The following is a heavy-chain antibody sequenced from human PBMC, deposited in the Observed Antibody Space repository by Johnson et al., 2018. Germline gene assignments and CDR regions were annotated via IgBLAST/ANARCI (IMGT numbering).Heavy chain of an antibody. CDR2: IYESGGT. CDR3: ARESFSITAGNDGFDI. Sequence: QVQLQESGPGLVKPSETLSLSCTVSGVSLSLHQWNWIRQPPGKGLEWIGVIYESGGTNYNPSLNSRVTISLGASKNQFSLKLSSVTAADTAVYYCARESFSITAGNDGFDIWGQGTMVIVSS. V-gene: IGHV4-59*11. CDR1: GVSLSLHQ. D-gene: IGHD6-13*01. J-gene: IGHJ3*02.